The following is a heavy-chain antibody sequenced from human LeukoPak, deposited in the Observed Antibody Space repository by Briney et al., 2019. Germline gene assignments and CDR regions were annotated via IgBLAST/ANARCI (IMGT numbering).Heavy chain of an antibody. CDR1: GYTFTGYY. Sequence: ASVKVSCKASGYTFTGYYMHWVRQAPGQGLEWMGWINPNSGGTNYAQKFQGRVTMTRDTSISTAYMELSRLRPDDTAVYYCARDQGVLIRGWFDPWGQGNLVTVSS. J-gene: IGHJ5*02. D-gene: IGHD2-8*01. CDR3: ARDQGVLIRGWFDP. CDR2: INPNSGGT. V-gene: IGHV1-2*02.